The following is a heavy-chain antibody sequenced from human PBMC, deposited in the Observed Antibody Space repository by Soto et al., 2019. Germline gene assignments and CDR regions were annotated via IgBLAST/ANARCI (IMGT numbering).Heavy chain of an antibody. CDR1: GCSISSYY. CDR2: IYYSGST. J-gene: IGHJ5*02. Sequence: SETLSLTFTVSGCSISSYYWSWIRQPPGKGLEWIGYIYYSGSTNYNPSLKSRVTISVDTSKNQFSLKLSSVTAADTAVYYCARDVTAKSGTIGSLLNWFDPWGQGTLATVS. CDR3: ARDVTAKSGTIGSLLNWFDP. D-gene: IGHD1-26*01. V-gene: IGHV4-59*01.